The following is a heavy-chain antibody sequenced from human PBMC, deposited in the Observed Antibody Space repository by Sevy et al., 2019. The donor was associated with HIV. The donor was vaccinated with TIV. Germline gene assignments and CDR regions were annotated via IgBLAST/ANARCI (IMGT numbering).Heavy chain of an antibody. D-gene: IGHD2-2*01. V-gene: IGHV3-21*01. CDR1: GFTFSDYY. CDR3: ARDGGCSSTSCLLYFDS. Sequence: GGSLRLSCAASGFTFSDYYMNWVRQAPGKGLEWVSSISSRSSYIHYADSVRGRFTISRDNAMNSLYLQMNSLRVDDTAVYFCARDGGCSSTSCLLYFDSWGQGALVTVSS. CDR2: ISSRSSYI. J-gene: IGHJ4*02.